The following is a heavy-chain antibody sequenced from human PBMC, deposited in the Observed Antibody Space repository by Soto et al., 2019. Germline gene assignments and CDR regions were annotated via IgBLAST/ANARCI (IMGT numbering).Heavy chain of an antibody. CDR2: IFYTGTT. CDR3: AKIRVVGILKYYFDI. D-gene: IGHD2-15*01. CDR1: GGPTSDSNHN. J-gene: IGHJ4*02. Sequence: LHLQESGPGLLKPSETLSLTCSVSGGPTSDSNHNWAWVRQPPGKGLEWRGNIFYTGTTSYTPSLKGRLTMSIDTSENQFSLKLSSVTAADTAVYYCAKIRVVGILKYYFDIWGRGTQVTVSS. V-gene: IGHV4-39*01.